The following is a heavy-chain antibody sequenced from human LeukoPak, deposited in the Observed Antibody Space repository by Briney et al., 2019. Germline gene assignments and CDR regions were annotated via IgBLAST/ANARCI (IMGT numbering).Heavy chain of an antibody. V-gene: IGHV3-53*05. Sequence: GGSPRLSCAASGFTVSSNYMSWVRQAPGKGLEWVSVIYSGGSTYYADSVKGRFTISRDNSKNTLYLQMNSLRAEDMALYYCAKGAGGGSYYMDVWGKGTTVTVSS. CDR3: AKGAGGGSYYMDV. CDR1: GFTVSSNY. D-gene: IGHD2-8*02. J-gene: IGHJ6*03. CDR2: IYSGGST.